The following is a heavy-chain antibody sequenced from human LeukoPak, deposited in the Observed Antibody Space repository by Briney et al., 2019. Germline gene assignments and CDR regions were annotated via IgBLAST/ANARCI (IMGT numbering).Heavy chain of an antibody. D-gene: IGHD3-22*01. CDR3: AREVGNYYDSSGYPGLFDY. V-gene: IGHV3-30-3*01. CDR1: GFTFSSYA. J-gene: IGHJ4*02. Sequence: GRSLRLSCAASGFTFSSYAMHWVRQAPGKGLEWVAVISYDGSNKYYADSVKGRFTISRDNSKNPLYLQMNSLRAEDTAVYYCAREVGNYYDSSGYPGLFDYWGQGTLVTVSS. CDR2: ISYDGSNK.